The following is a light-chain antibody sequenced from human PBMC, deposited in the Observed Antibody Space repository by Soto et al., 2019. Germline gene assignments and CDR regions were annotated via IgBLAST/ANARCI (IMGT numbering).Light chain of an antibody. CDR3: SSYTSSILE. CDR1: NSDVGGYNY. Sequence: QSALTQPASVSGSPGQSITISCTGTNSDVGGYNYVSWYQQYPGKAPKLMIYEVSNRPSGVSNRFSGSKSGNTASLTISGLQAEDEADYYCSSYTSSILEFGGGTKLTVL. V-gene: IGLV2-14*01. J-gene: IGLJ3*02. CDR2: EVS.